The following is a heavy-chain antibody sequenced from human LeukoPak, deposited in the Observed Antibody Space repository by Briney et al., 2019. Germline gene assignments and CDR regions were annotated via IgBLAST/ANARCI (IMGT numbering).Heavy chain of an antibody. CDR1: GFTFSTYW. Sequence: GGSLRLSCEAYGFTFSTYWMTWVRQAPGKGLEWVSIIYSGGSTFYADSVKGRFTISRDNSKNTLYPQMNSLRAEDTAVYYCARGGSYLSAFDIWGQGTMVTVSS. V-gene: IGHV3-53*01. J-gene: IGHJ3*02. D-gene: IGHD1-26*01. CDR3: ARGGSYLSAFDI. CDR2: IYSGGST.